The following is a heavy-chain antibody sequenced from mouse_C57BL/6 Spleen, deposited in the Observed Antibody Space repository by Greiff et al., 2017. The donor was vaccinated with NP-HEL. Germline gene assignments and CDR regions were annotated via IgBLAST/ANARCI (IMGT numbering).Heavy chain of an antibody. CDR2: IDPSDSYT. CDR1: GYTFTSYW. D-gene: IGHD1-1*01. J-gene: IGHJ3*01. V-gene: IGHV1-59*01. CDR3: APYYEFAY. Sequence: QVQLQQPGAELVRPGTSVKLSCKASGYTFTSYWMHWVKQRPGQGLEWIGVIDPSDSYTNYNQKFKGKATLTVDTSSSTAYMQLSSLTSEDSAVYYCAPYYEFAYWGQGTLVTVSA.